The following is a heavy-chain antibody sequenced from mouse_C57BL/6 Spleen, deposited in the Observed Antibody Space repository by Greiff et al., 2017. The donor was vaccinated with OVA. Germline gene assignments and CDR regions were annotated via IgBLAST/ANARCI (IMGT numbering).Heavy chain of an antibody. CDR3: AKKGTTVGAMDY. CDR2: IWRGGST. J-gene: IGHJ4*01. CDR1: GFSLTSYG. Sequence: VQLQESGPGLVQPSQSLSITCTVSGFSLTSYGVHWVRQSPGKGLEWLGVIWRGGSTDYNAAFMSRLSITKDNSKSQVFFKMNSLQADDTAIYYCAKKGTTVGAMDYWGQGTSVTVSS. D-gene: IGHD1-1*01. V-gene: IGHV2-5*01.